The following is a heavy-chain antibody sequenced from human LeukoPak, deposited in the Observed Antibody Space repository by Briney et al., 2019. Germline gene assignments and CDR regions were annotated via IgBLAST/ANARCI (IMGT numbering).Heavy chain of an antibody. D-gene: IGHD3-22*01. CDR1: GGTFSSYA. Sequence: SVKACCKASGGTFSSYAISCNRQGPGQGLEWMGGIIPVVGIANYAQKFQDRVSITTDESTSTAYRERSSLRSEDTAVYYCGRGTYYFDSSGLRWFDPWGQGTLVAVSS. V-gene: IGHV1-69*05. CDR2: IIPVVGIA. J-gene: IGHJ5*02. CDR3: GRGTYYFDSSGLRWFDP.